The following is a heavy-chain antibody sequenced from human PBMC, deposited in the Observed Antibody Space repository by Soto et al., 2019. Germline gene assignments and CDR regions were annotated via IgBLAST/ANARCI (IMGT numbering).Heavy chain of an antibody. D-gene: IGHD3-3*01. V-gene: IGHV3-21*01. Sequence: PGGSLRLSCAASGFTFSSYSMNWVRQAPGKGLEWVSSISSSSSYIYYADSVKGRFTISRDNAKNSLYLQMNSLRAEDTAVYYCARDPQYYDFWSGYLHPYYYYYMDGWGKGTTVTVSS. CDR2: ISSSSSYI. CDR1: GFTFSSYS. J-gene: IGHJ6*03. CDR3: ARDPQYYDFWSGYLHPYYYYYMDG.